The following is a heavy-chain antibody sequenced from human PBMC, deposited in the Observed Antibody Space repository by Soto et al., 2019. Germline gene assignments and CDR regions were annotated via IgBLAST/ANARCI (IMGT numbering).Heavy chain of an antibody. V-gene: IGHV1-2*04. CDR3: AREALYYYGSGSTDGQRQRYYGMDV. D-gene: IGHD3-10*01. CDR2: INPNSGGT. Sequence: ASVKVSCKASGYTFTGYYMHWVRQAPGQGLEWMGWINPNSGGTNYAQKFQGWVTMTRDTSISTAYMELSRLRSDDTAVYYCAREALYYYGSGSTDGQRQRYYGMDVWGQGTTVTVSS. J-gene: IGHJ6*02. CDR1: GYTFTGYY.